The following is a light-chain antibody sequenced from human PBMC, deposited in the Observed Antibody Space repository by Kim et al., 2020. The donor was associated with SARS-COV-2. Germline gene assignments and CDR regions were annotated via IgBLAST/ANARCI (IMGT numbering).Light chain of an antibody. J-gene: IGKJ4*01. V-gene: IGKV3-11*01. CDR3: QQRSNWPLT. CDR1: QSVSTY. Sequence: EIVLTQSPATLYLSPGERATLSCRASQSVSTYLVWYQQKPGQAPRLLIYDASSRATGIPARFSGSGSGPDFTLTISSLEPEDFAVYYCQQRSNWPLTFGGGPKVEI. CDR2: DAS.